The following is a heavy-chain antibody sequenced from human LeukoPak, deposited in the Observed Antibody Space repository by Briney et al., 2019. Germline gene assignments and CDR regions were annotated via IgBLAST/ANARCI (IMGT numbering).Heavy chain of an antibody. CDR1: GGSINNYF. J-gene: IGHJ4*02. V-gene: IGHV4-59*01. D-gene: IGHD2-15*01. CDR3: ARSLVAVATPYYFDY. CDR2: IYYIGTT. Sequence: SVTLSLTCTVSGGSINNYFWSWIRQPPGKGLEWIGYIYYIGTTNYNPSLTGRITISIDTSKNQFSLKLSSVTAADTAVYYCARSLVAVATPYYFDYWGQGTLVTVSS.